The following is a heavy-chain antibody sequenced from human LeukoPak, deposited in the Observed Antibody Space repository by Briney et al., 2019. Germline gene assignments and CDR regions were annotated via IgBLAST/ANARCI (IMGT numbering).Heavy chain of an antibody. Sequence: GGSLRLSCAASGFSFNTYGMHWVRQAPGKGLQWVAFIRDDGSDKYYTDSVKGRFTISRDNSKYTLYLQMNGLRPEDTAVYYCAKAGIWSGFHYYFDYWGQGTLVTVSS. CDR3: AKAGIWSGFHYYFDY. J-gene: IGHJ4*02. CDR2: IRDDGSDK. D-gene: IGHD3-3*01. V-gene: IGHV3-30*02. CDR1: GFSFNTYG.